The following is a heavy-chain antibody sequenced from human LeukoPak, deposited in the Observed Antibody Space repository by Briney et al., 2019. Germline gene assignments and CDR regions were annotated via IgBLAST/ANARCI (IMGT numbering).Heavy chain of an antibody. Sequence: PSETLSLNCNVSGGSINSYYWSWIRQPPGKGLEWIGYIYYSGSTNYNPSLKSRVTISVDTSKNQFSLKLSSVTAADTAVYYCASSIAVAGKVRWFDPWGQGTLVTVSS. V-gene: IGHV4-59*01. D-gene: IGHD6-19*01. J-gene: IGHJ5*02. CDR1: GGSINSYY. CDR2: IYYSGST. CDR3: ASSIAVAGKVRWFDP.